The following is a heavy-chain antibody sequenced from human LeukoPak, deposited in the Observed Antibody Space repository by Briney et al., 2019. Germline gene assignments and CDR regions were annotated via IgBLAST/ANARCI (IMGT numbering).Heavy chain of an antibody. CDR1: GFTFSDYA. D-gene: IGHD2-2*01. V-gene: IGHV3-23*01. Sequence: RTGGSLRLSCAASGFTFSDYALGWVRQAPGRGLEWVATPSGSGAGTYYSDSVQGRFTISRDNSNNTLYLQMSSLRAEDTAVYYCAKGTGVVFMTSCDYWGQGTLFTVSS. J-gene: IGHJ4*02. CDR3: AKGTGVVFMTSCDY. CDR2: PSGSGAGT.